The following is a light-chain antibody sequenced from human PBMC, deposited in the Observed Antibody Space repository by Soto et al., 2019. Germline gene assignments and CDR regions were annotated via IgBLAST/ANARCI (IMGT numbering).Light chain of an antibody. CDR2: DVS. J-gene: IGLJ2*01. V-gene: IGLV2-14*01. CDR1: TSDAGGYNY. Sequence: QSALTQPASVSVSPGQSITISCTGTTSDAGGYNYVSWYQQHPGKAPKLMIYDVSNRPSGVSNRFSGSKSGNTASLTISGLQAEDEADYYCSSYRSSSTPVIFGGGTKLTVL. CDR3: SSYRSSSTPVI.